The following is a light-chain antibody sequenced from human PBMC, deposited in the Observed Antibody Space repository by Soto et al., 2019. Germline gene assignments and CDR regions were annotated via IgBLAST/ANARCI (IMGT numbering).Light chain of an antibody. CDR2: DVR. CDR1: SSDIGGYNY. CDR3: SSYTSSSTVI. J-gene: IGLJ2*01. Sequence: HSVLTQPASVSGSPGQSITISCTGTSSDIGGYNYISWYQQLPGKAPKFIIYDVRNRPSGVSNRFSGSRSGNTASLTISGLQAEDEADYYCSSYTSSSTVIFGGGTKLTVL. V-gene: IGLV2-14*01.